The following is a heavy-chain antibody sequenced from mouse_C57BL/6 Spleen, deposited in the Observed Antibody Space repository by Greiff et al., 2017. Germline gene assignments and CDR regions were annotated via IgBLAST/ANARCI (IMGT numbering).Heavy chain of an antibody. V-gene: IGHV3-6*01. D-gene: IGHD3-2*02. CDR2: ISYDGSN. J-gene: IGHJ3*01. Sequence: EVQLQQSGPGLVKPSQSLSLTCSVTGYSITSGYYWNWIRQFPGNKLEWMGYISYDGSNNYNPSLKNRISITRDTSKNQFFLKLNSVTTEDTATYYCANTAQAAWFAYWGQGTLVTVSA. CDR1: GYSITSGYY. CDR3: ANTAQAAWFAY.